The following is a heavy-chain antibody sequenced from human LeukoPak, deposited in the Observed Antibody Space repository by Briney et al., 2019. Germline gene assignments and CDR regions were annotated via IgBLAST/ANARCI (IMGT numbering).Heavy chain of an antibody. V-gene: IGHV3-21*01. CDR3: ARELVVKQDLAY. Sequence: PGGSLRLSCAASGFTFSRFWMGWVRQAPGKGLEWVSSISSTGSNTYYADSVRGRFTISRDNAKNSLYLQMNSLRAEDTAVYYCARELVVKQDLAYWGQGTLVTVSS. CDR2: ISSTGSNT. J-gene: IGHJ4*02. D-gene: IGHD2-15*01. CDR1: GFTFSRFW.